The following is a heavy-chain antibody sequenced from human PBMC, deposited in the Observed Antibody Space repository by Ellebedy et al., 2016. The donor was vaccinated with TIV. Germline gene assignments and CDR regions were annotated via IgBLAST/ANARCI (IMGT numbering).Heavy chain of an antibody. V-gene: IGHV4-31*03. CDR1: GGSISSGGYY. Sequence: MPSETLSLTCTVSGGSISSGGYYWSWIRQHPGKGLEWIGYIYYSGSTYYNPSLKSRVTISVDTSKNQFSLKLSSVTAADTAVYYCARELSGNNRHAFDYWGQGTLVTVSS. J-gene: IGHJ4*02. CDR2: IYYSGST. CDR3: ARELSGNNRHAFDY. D-gene: IGHD1-14*01.